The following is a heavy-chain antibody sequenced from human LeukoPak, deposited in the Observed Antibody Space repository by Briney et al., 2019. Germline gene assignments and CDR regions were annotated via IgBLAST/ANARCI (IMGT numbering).Heavy chain of an antibody. D-gene: IGHD6-13*01. CDR1: GFTFSSYW. J-gene: IGHJ4*01. CDR2: IRQDGGEK. CDR3: ARDGTAPGLYFDL. Sequence: GGSLRLSCAVSGFTFSSYWMNWVRQAPGKGLEGVASIRQDGGEKSYVDSVKGRFTISRDNTRNSLYLHMSSLRDEDTAVYYCARDGTAPGLYFDLWGQGTLVTVSS. V-gene: IGHV3-7*01.